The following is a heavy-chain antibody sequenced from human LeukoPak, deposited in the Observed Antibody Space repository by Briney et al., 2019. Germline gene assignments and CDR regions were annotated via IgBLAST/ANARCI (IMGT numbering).Heavy chain of an antibody. J-gene: IGHJ4*02. CDR3: ARDPYYGDYVV. CDR1: GFTFSSYS. CDR2: ISSSGSTI. D-gene: IGHD4-17*01. Sequence: PGGSLRLSCAASGFTFSSYSMNWVRQAPGQGLEWVSYISSSGSTIYYADSVKGRFTISRDNAKNSLYLQMNSLRAEDTAVYYCARDPYYGDYVVWGQGTLVTVSS. V-gene: IGHV3-48*04.